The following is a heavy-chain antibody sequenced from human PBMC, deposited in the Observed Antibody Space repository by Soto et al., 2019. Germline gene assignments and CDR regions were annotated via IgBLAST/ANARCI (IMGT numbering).Heavy chain of an antibody. CDR1: GGSISSGDYY. J-gene: IGHJ4*02. V-gene: IGHV4-30-4*01. Sequence: SETLSLTCTVSGGSISSGDYYWSWIRQPPGKGLEWIGYIYYSGSTYYNPSLKSRVTISVDTSKNQFSLKLSSVTAADTAVYYCVSILAGLRRIDYWGQGTLVTVSS. CDR3: VSILAGLRRIDY. D-gene: IGHD5-12*01. CDR2: IYYSGST.